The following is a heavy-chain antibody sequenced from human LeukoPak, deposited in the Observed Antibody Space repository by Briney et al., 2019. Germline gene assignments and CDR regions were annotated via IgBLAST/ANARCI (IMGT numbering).Heavy chain of an antibody. J-gene: IGHJ4*02. D-gene: IGHD1-1*01. CDR2: IYHSGST. Sequence: SETLSLTCAVSGYSISSGYYWGWIRQPPGKGLEWIGSIYHSGSTYYNPSLKSRVTISVDTSKNQFSLKLSSVTAADTAVYYCATSTGPPRRGAFDYWGQGTLVTVSS. CDR3: ATSTGPPRRGAFDY. V-gene: IGHV4-38-2*01. CDR1: GYSISSGYY.